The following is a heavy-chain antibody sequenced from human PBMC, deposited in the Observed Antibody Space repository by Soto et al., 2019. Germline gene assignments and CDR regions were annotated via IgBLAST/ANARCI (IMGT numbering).Heavy chain of an antibody. D-gene: IGHD2-21*01. J-gene: IGHJ5*01. CDR2: MNPNSGNT. Sequence: QVQLVQSGAEVKTPGASVKVSCKASGYTFATYDINWVRQAPGQGLEWRGWMNPNSGNTGYAQKFQGRLTMTRDTALSVAHMELSSLRNEDTAVYYCARSDGYTFNWLDSWGQGTLVTVSA. CDR3: ARSDGYTFNWLDS. CDR1: GYTFATYD. V-gene: IGHV1-8*01.